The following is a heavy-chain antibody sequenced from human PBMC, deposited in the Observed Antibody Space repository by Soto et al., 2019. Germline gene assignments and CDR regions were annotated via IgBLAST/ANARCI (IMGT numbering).Heavy chain of an antibody. CDR2: INSDGSST. CDR3: ARVSDMVRLGGFDY. J-gene: IGHJ4*02. D-gene: IGHD3-10*01. Sequence: EVQLVESGGGLVQPGGSLRLSCAASGFTFSSYWMHWVRQAPGKGLVWVSRINSDGSSTSYADSVKGRFTISRDNAKNTVELQMNSLRAEDTAVYYCARVSDMVRLGGFDYWGQGTLVTVSS. V-gene: IGHV3-74*01. CDR1: GFTFSSYW.